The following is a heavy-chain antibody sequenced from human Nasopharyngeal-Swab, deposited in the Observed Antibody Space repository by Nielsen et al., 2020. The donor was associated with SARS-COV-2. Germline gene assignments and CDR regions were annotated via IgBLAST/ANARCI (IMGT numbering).Heavy chain of an antibody. Sequence: ASVKVSCKVSGYTLTELSMHWVRQAPAKGLEWMGGFDPEDGETIYAQKFQGRVTMTEDTSTDTAYMELSSLRSEDTAVYYCATTSALTIAVGGEGAFDIWGQGTMVTVSS. V-gene: IGHV1-24*01. D-gene: IGHD6-19*01. J-gene: IGHJ3*02. CDR1: GYTLTELS. CDR2: FDPEDGET. CDR3: ATTSALTIAVGGEGAFDI.